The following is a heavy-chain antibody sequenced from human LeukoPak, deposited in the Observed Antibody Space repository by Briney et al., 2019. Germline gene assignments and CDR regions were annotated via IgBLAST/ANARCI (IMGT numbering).Heavy chain of an antibody. Sequence: SETLSPTCTVSGGSISSHYWSWIRQPPGKGLEWIGYIYNSGSTNYNPSLKTRVAIPVDTSKNQFSLNLSFVTAADTAVYFCAREGGNGYFDYWGQGTLVTVSS. J-gene: IGHJ4*02. V-gene: IGHV4-59*11. CDR2: IYNSGST. CDR3: AREGGNGYFDY. CDR1: GGSISSHY. D-gene: IGHD1-1*01.